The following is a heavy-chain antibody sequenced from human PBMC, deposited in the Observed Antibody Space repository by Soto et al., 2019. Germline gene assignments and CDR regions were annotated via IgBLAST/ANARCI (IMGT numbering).Heavy chain of an antibody. CDR1: GGSFSGYY. D-gene: IGHD6-13*01. J-gene: IGHJ6*02. CDR2: INHSGST. Sequence: SETLSLTCAVYGGSFSGYYWSWVRQPPGKGLEWIGDINHSGSTNYNPSLKRRVTISVATSKNQFFLKLSSVTAADTAVYYCARVSPKVGSWYGGGMDVWGQGTTVTVSS. CDR3: ARVSPKVGSWYGGGMDV. V-gene: IGHV4-34*01.